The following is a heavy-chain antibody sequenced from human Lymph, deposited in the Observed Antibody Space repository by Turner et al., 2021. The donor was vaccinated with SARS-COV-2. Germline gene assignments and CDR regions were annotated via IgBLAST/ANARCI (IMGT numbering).Heavy chain of an antibody. J-gene: IGHJ6*02. V-gene: IGHV3-30-3*01. D-gene: IGHD3-16*01. CDR2: ISYDGSNK. CDR3: ARDFGGGMDV. Sequence: QVHLVESGGGVVQPGGSLRLSCAASGFTFSSYAMHWVRQAPGKGLEWVALISYDGSNKYYADSVKGRFTISRDNSKNTLYLQMNSLRAEDTAVYYCARDFGGGMDVWGQGTTVTVSS. CDR1: GFTFSSYA.